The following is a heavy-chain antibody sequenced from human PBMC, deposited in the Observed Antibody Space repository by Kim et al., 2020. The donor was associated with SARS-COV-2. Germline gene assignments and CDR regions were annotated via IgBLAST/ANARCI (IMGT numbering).Heavy chain of an antibody. J-gene: IGHJ5*02. CDR3: ARDRKLLWLAFDP. CDR2: IYYSGST. D-gene: IGHD2-2*01. CDR1: GGSVSSGSYY. V-gene: IGHV4-61*01. Sequence: SETLSLTCTVSGGSVSSGSYYWSWIRQPPGKGLEWIGYIYYSGSTNYNPSLKSRVTISVDTSKNQFSLKLSSVTAADTAVYYCARDRKLLWLAFDPWGQGTLVTVSS.